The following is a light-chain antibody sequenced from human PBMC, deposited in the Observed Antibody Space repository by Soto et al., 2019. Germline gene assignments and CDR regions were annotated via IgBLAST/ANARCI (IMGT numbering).Light chain of an antibody. Sequence: DIXMTQSPXSLSATVGDTVTITCRASQNIDMYLNWYQQKPGNAPRVLISGASNLQSGVPSRFSGSGSGTEFTLTITSLLPDDFATYFCQQYSSYSLPTFGGGTKVDIK. J-gene: IGKJ4*01. V-gene: IGKV1-39*01. CDR2: GAS. CDR1: QNIDMY. CDR3: QQYSSYSLPT.